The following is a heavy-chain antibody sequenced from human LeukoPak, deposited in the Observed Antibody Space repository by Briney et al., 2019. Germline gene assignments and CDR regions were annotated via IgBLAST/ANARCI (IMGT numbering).Heavy chain of an antibody. J-gene: IGHJ6*03. CDR3: ARGDGSSWTDYYYYYYMDV. D-gene: IGHD6-13*01. Sequence: GASVKVSCKASGYTFTGYYMHWVRQAPGQGLEWMGWMNPNSGNTGYAQKFQGRVTMTRNTSISTAYMELSSLRSEDTAVYYCARGDGSSWTDYYYYYYMDVWGKGTTVTISS. CDR2: MNPNSGNT. V-gene: IGHV1-8*02. CDR1: GYTFTGYY.